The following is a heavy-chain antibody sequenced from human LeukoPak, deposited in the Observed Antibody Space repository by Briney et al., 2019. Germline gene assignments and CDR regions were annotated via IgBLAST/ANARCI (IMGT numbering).Heavy chain of an antibody. D-gene: IGHD5/OR15-5a*01. J-gene: IGHJ4*02. CDR3: AKHPVSGNFDY. V-gene: IGHV3-23*01. CDR1: GFTFDTYA. Sequence: QAGGFLRLSCAASGFTFDTYAMSWVRQAPGKGLEWVSAINANGIGTFHADSVKGRFTISRVNSKNTLFLQMSSLRAEDTALYYCAKHPVSGNFDYWGQGALVTVSS. CDR2: INANGIGT.